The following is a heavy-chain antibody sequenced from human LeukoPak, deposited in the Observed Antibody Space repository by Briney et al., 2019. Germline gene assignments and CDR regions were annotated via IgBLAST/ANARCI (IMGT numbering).Heavy chain of an antibody. CDR2: IWYDGGNT. Sequence: PGGSLRLSCAASGFTFSSYGMHWVRQAPGKGLEWVALIWYDGGNTYYVDSVKGRFTISRDNFKNTMYLQMNSLRAEDTAVYYCARRDLDAFDIWGPGTMVTVSS. V-gene: IGHV3-33*01. CDR1: GFTFSSYG. J-gene: IGHJ3*02. CDR3: ARRDLDAFDI.